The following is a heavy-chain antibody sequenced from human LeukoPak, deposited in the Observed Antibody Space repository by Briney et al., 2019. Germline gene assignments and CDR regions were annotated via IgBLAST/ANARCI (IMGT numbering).Heavy chain of an antibody. Sequence: SETLSLTCTVSGGSITSYYWSWIRQPPGKGLEWIGSIYYSGSTNYNPSLKSRVTISVDTSKNQFSLRLGSVTAADTAMYYCARGTLYSGWSYYFDYWGQGSQVTVSS. CDR1: GGSITSYY. CDR2: IYYSGST. D-gene: IGHD6-19*01. J-gene: IGHJ4*02. V-gene: IGHV4-59*12. CDR3: ARGTLYSGWSYYFDY.